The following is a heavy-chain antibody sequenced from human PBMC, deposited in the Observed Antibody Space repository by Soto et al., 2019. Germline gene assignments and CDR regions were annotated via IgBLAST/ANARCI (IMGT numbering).Heavy chain of an antibody. V-gene: IGHV1-18*01. CDR1: GYTFTSYG. Sequence: ASVKVSCKASGYTFTSYGISWVRQAPGQRPEWMGWLSVGNGDTKYPQKFQGRVTITRDTSARTAYMELSNLRSEDTAVYYCATSEGDCGGGSCYNYFYYYGMDVWGQGTTVTVSS. CDR3: ATSEGDCGGGSCYNYFYYYGMDV. D-gene: IGHD2-15*01. CDR2: LSVGNGDT. J-gene: IGHJ6*02.